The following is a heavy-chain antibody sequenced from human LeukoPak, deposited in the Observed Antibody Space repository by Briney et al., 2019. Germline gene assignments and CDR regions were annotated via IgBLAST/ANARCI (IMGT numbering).Heavy chain of an antibody. CDR1: GFTFSSYA. J-gene: IGHJ5*02. D-gene: IGHD3-10*01. CDR2: ISGSGGST. V-gene: IGHV3-23*01. CDR3: AKDLWFGELLGRNWFDP. Sequence: PGGSLRLSCAASGFTFSSYAMSWVRQAPGKGLEWVSAISGSGGSTYYADSVKGRFTISRDNSKNTLYLQMNSLRAEDTAVYYCAKDLWFGELLGRNWFDPWGQGTLVTVSS.